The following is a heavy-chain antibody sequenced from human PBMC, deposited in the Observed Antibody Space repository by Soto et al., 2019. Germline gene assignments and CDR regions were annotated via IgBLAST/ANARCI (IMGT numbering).Heavy chain of an antibody. CDR3: ARVRRYFGSGRLDY. Sequence: SETLSLTCAVSGDSLSSYNWWSWVRQPPGEGLGWIGDIYHARNTNYKPSLQRRLTISIDKSNNHFSLKMKSVTAADTAVYYCARVRRYFGSGRLDYWGQGILVTVSS. CDR2: IYHARNT. CDR1: GDSLSSYNW. D-gene: IGHD3-10*01. V-gene: IGHV4-4*02. J-gene: IGHJ4*02.